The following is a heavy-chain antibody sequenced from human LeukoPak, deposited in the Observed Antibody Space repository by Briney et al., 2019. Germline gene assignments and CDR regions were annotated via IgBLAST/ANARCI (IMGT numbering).Heavy chain of an antibody. Sequence: SETLSLTCTVSGGSISSYYWTWIRQPPGKGLEWIGYIYYSGSTNYNPPLKSRVTISVDTSKNQFSLKLSSVTAADTAVYYCARQDYYCSSTSCYFDYWGQGTLVTVSS. D-gene: IGHD2-2*01. V-gene: IGHV4-59*08. CDR3: ARQDYYCSSTSCYFDY. J-gene: IGHJ4*02. CDR2: IYYSGST. CDR1: GGSISSYY.